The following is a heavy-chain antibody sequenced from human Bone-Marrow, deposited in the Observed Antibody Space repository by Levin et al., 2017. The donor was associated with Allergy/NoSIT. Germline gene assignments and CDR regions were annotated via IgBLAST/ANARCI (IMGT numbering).Heavy chain of an antibody. CDR1: GYSFTSYW. J-gene: IGHJ3*02. V-gene: IGHV5-51*01. CDR3: ARRYYYYSSGYSDAFDI. D-gene: IGHD3-22*01. Sequence: GESLKISCKGSGYSFTSYWIGWVRQMPGKGLEWMGIIHPGDSDTRYSPSFQGQVTISADKSISTAYLQWISLKASDTAIYYCARRYYYYSSGYSDAFDIWGQGTMVTVSS. CDR2: IHPGDSDT.